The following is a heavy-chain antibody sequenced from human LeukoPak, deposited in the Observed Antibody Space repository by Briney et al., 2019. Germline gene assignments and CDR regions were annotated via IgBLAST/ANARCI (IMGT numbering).Heavy chain of an antibody. V-gene: IGHV4-34*01. Sequence: PSETLSLTCAVYGGSFSGYYWSWIRQPPGKGLEWIGEINHSGSTNYNPSLKSRVTISVDTSKNQFSLKLSSVTAADTAVYYCARGPRSSWYRILDPWGQGTLVTVSS. J-gene: IGHJ5*02. D-gene: IGHD6-13*01. CDR3: ARGPRSSWYRILDP. CDR1: GGSFSGYY. CDR2: INHSGST.